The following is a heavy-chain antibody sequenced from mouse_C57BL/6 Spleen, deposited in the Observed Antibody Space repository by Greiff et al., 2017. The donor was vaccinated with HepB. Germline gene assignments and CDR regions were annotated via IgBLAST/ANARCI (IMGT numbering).Heavy chain of an antibody. Sequence: VQLQQSGAELVRPGASVTLSCKASGYTFTDYEMHWVKQTPVHGLEWIGAIDPETGGTAYNQKFKGKAILTADKSSSTAYMELRSLTSEDSAVYYCTRRSYGWYFDVWGTGTTVTVSS. J-gene: IGHJ1*03. CDR3: TRRSYGWYFDV. CDR2: IDPETGGT. CDR1: GYTFTDYE. V-gene: IGHV1-15*01. D-gene: IGHD1-1*01.